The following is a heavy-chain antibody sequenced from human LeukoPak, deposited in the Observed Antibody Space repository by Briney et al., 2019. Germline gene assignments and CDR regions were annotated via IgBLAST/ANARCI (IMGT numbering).Heavy chain of an antibody. CDR1: GFTFSNAW. D-gene: IGHD1-26*01. V-gene: IGHV3-15*04. J-gene: IGHJ4*02. CDR3: TTGDDGVSYLTDY. CDR2: IESKTDGGAT. Sequence: KPGGSLRLSCAASGFTFSNAWMGWVRQAPGKGLEWVGRIESKTDGGATDYAAPVKGRFTMSRDDSIHSLYLQMKRLKHEHTAVYYCTTGDDGVSYLTDYGGQGTLVTVSS.